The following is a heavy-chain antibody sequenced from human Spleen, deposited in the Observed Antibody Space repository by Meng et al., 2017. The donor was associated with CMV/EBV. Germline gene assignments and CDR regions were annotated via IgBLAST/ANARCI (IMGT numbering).Heavy chain of an antibody. J-gene: IGHJ6*02. CDR1: GFSLSTSGVG. Sequence: SGPTLVKPTQTLTLTCTFSGFSLSTSGVGVGWIRQPPGKALEWLALIYWNDDKRYSPSLKSRLTITKDTSKNQVVLTMTNMDPVDTATYYCARVRGFLEWTPDYYYGMDVWGQGTTVTVSS. D-gene: IGHD3-3*01. CDR3: ARVRGFLEWTPDYYYGMDV. CDR2: IYWNDDK. V-gene: IGHV2-5*01.